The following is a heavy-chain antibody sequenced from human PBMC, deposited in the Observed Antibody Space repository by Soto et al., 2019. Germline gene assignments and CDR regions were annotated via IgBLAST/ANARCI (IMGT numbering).Heavy chain of an antibody. CDR2: ISGDVNDK. J-gene: IGHJ4*02. CDR3: VQGASTAHQPLDS. D-gene: IGHD1-26*01. V-gene: IGHV3-30*03. Sequence: PGGSLRLSCAASGFIFRNFGMHWVRRAPGKGLEWVATISGDVNDKYYPDSMKGRFTISRDIFNNTLYLQLNSLRPEDTAVYHCVQGASTAHQPLDSWGQGVLVTVSS. CDR1: GFIFRNFG.